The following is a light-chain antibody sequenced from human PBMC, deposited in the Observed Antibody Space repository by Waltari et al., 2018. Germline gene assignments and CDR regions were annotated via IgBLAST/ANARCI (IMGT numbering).Light chain of an antibody. CDR1: GSDVGGYNY. CDR2: EVS. J-gene: IGLJ1*01. Sequence: QSALTQPASVSGSPGQSITISCTGTGSDVGGYNYVSWYQHHPGKAPQLVIYEVSNRPSGVSNRFSGSKSGNTASLTISGLQAEDEADYYCSSYTSSGTDVFGTGTKVTVL. CDR3: SSYTSSGTDV. V-gene: IGLV2-14*01.